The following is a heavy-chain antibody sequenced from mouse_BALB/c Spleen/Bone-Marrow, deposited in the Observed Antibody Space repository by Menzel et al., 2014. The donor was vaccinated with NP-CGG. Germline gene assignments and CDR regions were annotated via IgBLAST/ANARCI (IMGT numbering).Heavy chain of an antibody. Sequence: VQLQQPGPELVKPGASVKISCKASGYAFSSSWMNWVKQRPGQGLEWIGRIYPGDGDTNYNGKFKGKATLTADKSSSTAYMQLSSLTSVDSAVYFCARDHGSSYGGVDYWGQGTTLTVSS. D-gene: IGHD1-1*01. J-gene: IGHJ2*01. CDR2: IYPGDGDT. CDR3: ARDHGSSYGGVDY. CDR1: GYAFSSSW. V-gene: IGHV1-82*01.